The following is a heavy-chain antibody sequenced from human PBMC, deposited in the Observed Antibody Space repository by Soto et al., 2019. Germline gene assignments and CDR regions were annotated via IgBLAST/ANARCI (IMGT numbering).Heavy chain of an antibody. J-gene: IGHJ3*02. CDR3: ARVLADYGDYEGAFDI. D-gene: IGHD4-17*01. CDR1: GYTFTSYG. V-gene: IGHV1-18*01. CDR2: ISAYNGNT. Sequence: ASVKVSCKASGYTFTSYGISWVRQAPGQGLEWMGWISAYNGNTNYAQKLQGRVTMTTDTSTSTAYMELRSLRSDDTAVYYCARVLADYGDYEGAFDIWGQGTMVTVSS.